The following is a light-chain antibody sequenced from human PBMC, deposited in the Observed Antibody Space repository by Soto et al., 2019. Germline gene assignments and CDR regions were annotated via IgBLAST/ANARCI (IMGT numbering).Light chain of an antibody. J-gene: IGKJ1*01. CDR1: QTIDSW. V-gene: IGKV1-5*03. CDR3: QQYHIYSGT. Sequence: DIQMTQSPSTLSASVGDRVTITCRASQTIDSWLAWYQQRPGKPPNLLIYKASTLASGVPSRFSGSGSGTDFTLTINSLHPDDFATYYCQQYHIYSGTFGQGTKVDIK. CDR2: KAS.